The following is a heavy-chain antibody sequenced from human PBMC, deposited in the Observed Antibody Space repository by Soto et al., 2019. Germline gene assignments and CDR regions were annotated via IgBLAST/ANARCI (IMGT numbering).Heavy chain of an antibody. Sequence: QVQLVQSGAEVKKPGASVKVSCKASGYTFTSYGISWVRQAPGQGLEWMGWISAYNGNTNNAQKLQGRVTMTTDTATSRAYIELRSLRSDDTDVYYCARARSSGELGSWGQGTLVTVSS. J-gene: IGHJ5*02. CDR3: ARARSSGELGS. D-gene: IGHD1-7*01. CDR2: ISAYNGNT. CDR1: GYTFTSYG. V-gene: IGHV1-18*01.